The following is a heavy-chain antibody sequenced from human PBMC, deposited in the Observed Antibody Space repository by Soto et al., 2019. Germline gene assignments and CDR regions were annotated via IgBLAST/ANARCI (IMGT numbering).Heavy chain of an antibody. CDR1: GFTFSSYA. V-gene: IGHV3-30-3*01. CDR3: ARAPDYVDTVETLHGSEVY. J-gene: IGHJ4*02. Sequence: QVQLVESGGGVVQPGRSLRLSCAASGFTFSSYAMHWVRQAPGKGLEWVAVISYDGSNKYYADSVKGRFTISRDNSKNTLYLQMNSLRAEDTAVYYCARAPDYVDTVETLHGSEVYWGQGTLVTVSS. CDR2: ISYDGSNK. D-gene: IGHD5-12*01.